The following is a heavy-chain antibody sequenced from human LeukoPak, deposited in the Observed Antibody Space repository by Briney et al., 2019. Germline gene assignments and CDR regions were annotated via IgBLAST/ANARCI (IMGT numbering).Heavy chain of an antibody. CDR3: AKGSFSSSWYSYYFDY. CDR1: GFTFSSYA. V-gene: IGHV3-23*01. J-gene: IGHJ4*02. Sequence: GGSLRLSCAASGFTFSSYAMSWVRQAPGKGLEWVSAISGSGGSTYYADSVKGRFTISRDNSKNTLYLQMNSLRAEDTAVYYCAKGSFSSSWYSYYFDYWGQGTLVNVSS. CDR2: ISGSGGST. D-gene: IGHD6-13*01.